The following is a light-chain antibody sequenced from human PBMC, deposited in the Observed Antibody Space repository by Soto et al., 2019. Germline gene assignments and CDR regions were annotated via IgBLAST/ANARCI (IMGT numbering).Light chain of an antibody. J-gene: IGKJ2*01. CDR1: QSVSSSY. CDR3: QQYGKSAMFT. V-gene: IGKV3-20*01. Sequence: IVLTQSPGTLSLSPGDRATLSCRASQSVSSSYLAWYQQKPGQAPRLLSYGASHRATGIPDRFSGGGSGTDFTLTISRLEPDDFAVYYCQQYGKSAMFTFRQGTKLEIK. CDR2: GAS.